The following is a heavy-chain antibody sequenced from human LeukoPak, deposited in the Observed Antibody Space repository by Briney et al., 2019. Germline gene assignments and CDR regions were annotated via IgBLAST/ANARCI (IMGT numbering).Heavy chain of an antibody. V-gene: IGHV4-4*07. D-gene: IGHD6-6*01. CDR2: IYTSGST. CDR3: ARGRGRGYSSSSGFDY. CDR1: SGSIRGYQ. J-gene: IGHJ4*02. Sequence: SETLSLTCTVSSGSIRGYQWSWIRQPAGKGLEWIGRIYTSGSTNYNPSLKSRVTMSVDTSKNQFSLKLSSVTAADTAVYYCARGRGRGYSSSSGFDYWGQGTLVTVSS.